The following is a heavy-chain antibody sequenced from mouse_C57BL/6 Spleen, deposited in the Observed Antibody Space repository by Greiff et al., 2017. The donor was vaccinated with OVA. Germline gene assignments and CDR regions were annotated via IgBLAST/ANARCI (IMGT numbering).Heavy chain of an antibody. CDR3: ARFGSSLDY. Sequence: EVQRVESEGGLVQPGSSMKLSCTASGFTFSDYYMAWVRQVPEKGLEWVANINYDGSSTYYLDSLKSRFIISRDNAKNILYLQMSSLKSEDTATYYCARFGSSLDYWGQGTTLTVSS. V-gene: IGHV5-16*01. J-gene: IGHJ2*01. CDR1: GFTFSDYY. CDR2: INYDGSST. D-gene: IGHD1-1*01.